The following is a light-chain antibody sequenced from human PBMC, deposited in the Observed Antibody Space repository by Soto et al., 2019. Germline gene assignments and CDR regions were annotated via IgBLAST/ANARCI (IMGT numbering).Light chain of an antibody. J-gene: IGLJ3*02. CDR1: NNDVGNYKL. Sequence: QSALTQPASVSESPGQSITISCTGTNNDVGNYKLVSWFQHHLGKAPKLIIYEGTKRPSGVSNRFSASQSGNTASLTISGLQAEYEADYYCYSYAGTANWVFGGGTKLTVL. CDR2: EGT. V-gene: IGLV2-23*01. CDR3: YSYAGTANWV.